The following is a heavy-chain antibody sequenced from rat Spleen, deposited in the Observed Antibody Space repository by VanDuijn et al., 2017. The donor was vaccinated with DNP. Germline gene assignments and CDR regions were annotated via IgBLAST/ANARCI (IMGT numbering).Heavy chain of an antibody. Sequence: QVQLKESGPGLVQPSQTLSLTCTVSGFSLTSYGVSWVRQFPGKGLEWVAAISSGGSSYFNSALKSRLSIRRDTSKSQVFLAMNSLQTEDTATYYCARGGYGNDDYYAMDVWGQGTSVTVSS. D-gene: IGHD4-1*01. CDR2: ISSGGSS. V-gene: IGHV2S12*01. CDR3: ARGGYGNDDYYAMDV. J-gene: IGHJ4*01. CDR1: GFSLTSYG.